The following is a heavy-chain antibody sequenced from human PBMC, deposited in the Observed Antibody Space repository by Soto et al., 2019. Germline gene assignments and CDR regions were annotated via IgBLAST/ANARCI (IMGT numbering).Heavy chain of an antibody. J-gene: IGHJ4*02. CDR1: GGTFSSYA. Sequence: QVQLVQSGAEVKKPGSSVKVSCKASGGTFSSYAISWVRQAPGQGLEWMGGIIPIFGTANYAQKFQGRVTITAGESTSTAYMELRSLRSEDTAVDYCVCYVSSGYYGDYWGQGTLVTVSS. CDR3: VCYVSSGYYGDY. V-gene: IGHV1-69*01. D-gene: IGHD3-22*01. CDR2: IIPIFGTA.